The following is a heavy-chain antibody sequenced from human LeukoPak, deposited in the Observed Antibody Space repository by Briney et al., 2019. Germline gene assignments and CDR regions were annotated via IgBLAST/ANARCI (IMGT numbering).Heavy chain of an antibody. CDR2: IYYSGST. V-gene: IGHV4-39*07. J-gene: IGHJ6*03. D-gene: IGHD6-19*01. Sequence: NPSETLPLTRTVSGGSISSSSYYWGWIRQPPGKGLEWIGSIYYSGSTYYNPSLKSRVTISVDTSKNQFSLKLSSVTAADTAVYYCARSSGFFGYYYYYMDVWGKGTTVTVSS. CDR1: GGSISSSSYY. CDR3: ARSSGFFGYYYYYMDV.